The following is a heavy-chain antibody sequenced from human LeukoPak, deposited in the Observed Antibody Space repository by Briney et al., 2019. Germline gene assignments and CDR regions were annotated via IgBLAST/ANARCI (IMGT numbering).Heavy chain of an antibody. CDR1: GGFISSGSYY. Sequence: PSETLSLTCTVSGGFISSGSYYWGWIRQPPGKGLEWIGSIYYSGSTYYNPSLKSRVTISVDTSKNQFSLKLSSVTAADTAVYYCARLTGTVYDIVVVRGYWGQGTLVTVSS. CDR3: ARLTGTVYDIVVVRGY. D-gene: IGHD2-15*01. V-gene: IGHV4-39*01. CDR2: IYYSGST. J-gene: IGHJ4*02.